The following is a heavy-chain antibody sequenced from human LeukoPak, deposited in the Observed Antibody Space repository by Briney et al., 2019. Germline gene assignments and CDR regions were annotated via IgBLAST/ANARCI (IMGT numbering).Heavy chain of an antibody. CDR1: GGTFSSYA. Sequence: SVKVSCKASGGTFSSYAISWVRQAPGQGLEWMGGIIPIFGTANYAQKFQGRVTITADKSTSTAYMELSSLRSEDTAVYYCAREWGENYYDSSGYYDNWFDPWGQGTLVTVSS. J-gene: IGHJ5*02. CDR3: AREWGENYYDSSGYYDNWFDP. V-gene: IGHV1-69*06. D-gene: IGHD3-22*01. CDR2: IIPIFGTA.